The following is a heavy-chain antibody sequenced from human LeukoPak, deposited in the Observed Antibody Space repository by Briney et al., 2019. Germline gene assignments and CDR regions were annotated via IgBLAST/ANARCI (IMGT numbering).Heavy chain of an antibody. Sequence: GGSLRLSCAASGFTINKYGIHWVRQAPGKGLEWVALISHDGENKFYADSVRGRFTISRDNSRNTVYLQMGSLRAEDTSLYYCATITGSPDYWGQGSLVTVSS. D-gene: IGHD1-20*01. V-gene: IGHV3-30*02. J-gene: IGHJ4*02. CDR1: GFTINKYG. CDR3: ATITGSPDY. CDR2: ISHDGENK.